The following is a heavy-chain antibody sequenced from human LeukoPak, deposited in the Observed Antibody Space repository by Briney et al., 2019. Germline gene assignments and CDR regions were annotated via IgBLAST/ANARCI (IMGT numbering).Heavy chain of an antibody. CDR2: IYSGGST. D-gene: IGHD3-10*01. CDR3: ARRRWAGTHIDY. V-gene: IGHV3-66*02. CDR1: GFTVSSNY. J-gene: IGHJ4*02. Sequence: TGGSLRLSCAASGFTVSSNYMSWVRQAPGKGLEWVSVIYSGGSTYYADSVKGRFTISRDNSKNTLYLQMNSLRAEDTAVYYCARRRWAGTHIDYWGQGTLDTVSS.